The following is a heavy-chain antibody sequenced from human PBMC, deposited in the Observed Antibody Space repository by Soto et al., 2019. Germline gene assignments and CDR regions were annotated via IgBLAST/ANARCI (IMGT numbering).Heavy chain of an antibody. CDR3: ARLVGVKYDSDY. Sequence: QVQLVQSGAEVKKPGSSVTVSCKASGGTFSSYAISWVRQAPGQGLEWMGGIIPIFGTANYAQKFQGRVTITADESTSTADMELSSLISEDKAVYYCARLVGVKYDSDYWCQGPLVTVSS. V-gene: IGHV1-69*01. D-gene: IGHD1-26*01. CDR2: IIPIFGTA. J-gene: IGHJ4*02. CDR1: GGTFSSYA.